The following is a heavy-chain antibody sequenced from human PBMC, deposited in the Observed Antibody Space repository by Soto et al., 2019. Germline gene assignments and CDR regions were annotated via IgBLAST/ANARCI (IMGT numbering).Heavy chain of an antibody. CDR3: ATLTYCSSASCPNYYYVMDV. J-gene: IGHJ6*02. D-gene: IGHD2-2*01. CDR2: IGSSSNYI. V-gene: IGHV3-21*02. Sequence: EVQLVESGGGLVMPGGSLRLSCAASGFTFTTYSLTWVRQAPGKGLGWVASIGSSSNYIYYTDSVKGRFTISRDNAKNSLFLQMNSLRAEDTAVYYCATLTYCSSASCPNYYYVMDVWGQGTTVTVSS. CDR1: GFTFTTYS.